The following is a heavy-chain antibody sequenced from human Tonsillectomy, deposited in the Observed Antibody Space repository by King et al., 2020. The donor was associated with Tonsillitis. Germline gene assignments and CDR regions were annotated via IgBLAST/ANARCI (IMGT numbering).Heavy chain of an antibody. J-gene: IGHJ5*02. CDR3: AREGCSGGSCIRGWFDP. D-gene: IGHD2-15*01. V-gene: IGHV3-53*01. Sequence: VQLVESGGGLIQPGGSLRPPFQAPGSTAISNNMNWFGRAPGKGLEWAQVIISGGSPYYPDSVKGRFTISRDNSKNTLYLQMNSLRAEDTAVYYCAREGCSGGSCIRGWFDPWGQGTLVTVSS. CDR1: GSTAISNN. CDR2: IISGGSP.